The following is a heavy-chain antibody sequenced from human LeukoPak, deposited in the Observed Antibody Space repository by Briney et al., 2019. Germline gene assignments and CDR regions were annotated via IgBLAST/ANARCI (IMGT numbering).Heavy chain of an antibody. CDR2: INQDGSQK. D-gene: IGHD2-15*01. J-gene: IGHJ4*02. CDR1: GFTFKNYW. V-gene: IGHV3-7*03. Sequence: GGSLRLSCTSSGFTFKNYWMAWVRQAPGKGLEWVANINQDGSQKYYVDSVRGRFTISRDTSRSTLYLQMNSLRAEDAAVYYCAKAPVTSCRGAFCYPFDYWGQGTLVTVSS. CDR3: AKAPVTSCRGAFCYPFDY.